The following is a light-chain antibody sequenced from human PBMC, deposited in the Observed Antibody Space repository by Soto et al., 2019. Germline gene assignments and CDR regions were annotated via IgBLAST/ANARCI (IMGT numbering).Light chain of an antibody. J-gene: IGLJ2*01. V-gene: IGLV1-47*02. Sequence: QAVVTQAPSVSGTPGQRVTISCSGSSSNIESNWVYWYQQLPGTAPKLLIYNNNQRPSGVPDRFSGSKSGTSASLAITGLRSDDEADYYGATWDDSLNGVVFGGGTKLTVL. CDR2: NNN. CDR1: SSNIESNW. CDR3: ATWDDSLNGVV.